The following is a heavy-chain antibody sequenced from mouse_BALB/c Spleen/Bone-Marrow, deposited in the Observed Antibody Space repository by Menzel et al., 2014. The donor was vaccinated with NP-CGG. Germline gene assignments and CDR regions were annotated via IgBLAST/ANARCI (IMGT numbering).Heavy chain of an antibody. Sequence: QVQLQQSGAELVRPGSSVKISCKASGYAFSNFWMNWVKQRPGQGLEWIGQIHPGDGDTNNNGKFKGKATLTTDKSPSTAYMQLSSLSSEDSAVYFCARVYYGNLDYWGQGTTLTVSS. D-gene: IGHD2-1*01. CDR2: IHPGDGDT. CDR3: ARVYYGNLDY. J-gene: IGHJ2*01. V-gene: IGHV1-80*01. CDR1: GYAFSNFW.